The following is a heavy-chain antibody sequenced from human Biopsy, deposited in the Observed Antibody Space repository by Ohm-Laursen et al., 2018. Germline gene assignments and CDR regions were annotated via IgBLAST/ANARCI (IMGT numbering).Heavy chain of an antibody. CDR2: IYYSGGT. D-gene: IGHD3-16*01. Sequence: GTLSLTCTVSGGSISSDYWSWIRQTPGKGLEWIGYIYYSGGTNYNPFLESRFIMSVDTSKNQFSLTLSSVTAADTAVYYCARRDYRNGFKFDFWGQGTLVTVSS. CDR3: ARRDYRNGFKFDF. J-gene: IGHJ4*02. CDR1: GGSISSDY. V-gene: IGHV4-59*08.